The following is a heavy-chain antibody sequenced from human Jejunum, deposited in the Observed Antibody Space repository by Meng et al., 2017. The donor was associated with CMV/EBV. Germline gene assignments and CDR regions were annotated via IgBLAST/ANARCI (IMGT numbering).Heavy chain of an antibody. CDR3: ARNWGE. Sequence: QVRLQVWGAGVLKPSETLSLSCAVYDGSFSGHYCSWIRQAPGKVLEWIGEINYSESMNYNPSLKSRVTLSVDVSRSQCSLKLRSVTAADGAVYYCARNWGEWGQGTLVTVSS. D-gene: IGHD7-27*01. J-gene: IGHJ4*02. CDR2: INYSESM. V-gene: IGHV4-34*02. CDR1: DGSFSGHY.